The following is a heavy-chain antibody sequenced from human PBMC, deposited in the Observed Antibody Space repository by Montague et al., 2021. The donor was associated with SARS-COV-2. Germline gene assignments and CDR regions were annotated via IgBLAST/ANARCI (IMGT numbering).Heavy chain of an antibody. D-gene: IGHD1-1*01. CDR2: IYYTGST. J-gene: IGHJ4*02. CDR1: GGSLNNYY. V-gene: IGHV4-59*01. Sequence: SETLSLTFTFSGGSLNNYYWSWIWQSPGRGLERNGFIYYTGSTTRNPSLDSRVTISLDMSRDLVSLELRALTAADTAVYYCAGGGGWERHFDCWGQGTLVAISS. CDR3: AGGGGWERHFDC.